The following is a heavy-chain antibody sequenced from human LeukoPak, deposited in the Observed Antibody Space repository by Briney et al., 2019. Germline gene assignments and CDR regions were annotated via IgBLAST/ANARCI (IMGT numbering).Heavy chain of an antibody. D-gene: IGHD1-26*01. J-gene: IGHJ4*02. Sequence: GGSLRLSCAASGFAFSSYWMSWVRQAPGKGLEWVANTKQDGSEENFVDSVKGRFTISRDNAKKSLYLQMNSLRAEDTAVYYCARGSSAGASLRHDYWGQGTLVTVSS. CDR2: TKQDGSEE. CDR3: ARGSSAGASLRHDY. V-gene: IGHV3-7*01. CDR1: GFAFSSYW.